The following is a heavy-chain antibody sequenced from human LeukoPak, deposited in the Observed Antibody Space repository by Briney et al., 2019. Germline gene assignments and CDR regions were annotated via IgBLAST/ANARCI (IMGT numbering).Heavy chain of an antibody. J-gene: IGHJ1*01. Sequence: GGSLRLSCAASGFTFSSYAMHWVRQAPGKGLEWVALISYDGSSKYYADSVKGRFTISRDNSKNTLYLQMNSLRAEDTAVYYCAKDSGLVAYFQHWGQGTLVTVSS. D-gene: IGHD2-8*02. CDR2: ISYDGSSK. CDR1: GFTFSSYA. V-gene: IGHV3-30-3*01. CDR3: AKDSGLVAYFQH.